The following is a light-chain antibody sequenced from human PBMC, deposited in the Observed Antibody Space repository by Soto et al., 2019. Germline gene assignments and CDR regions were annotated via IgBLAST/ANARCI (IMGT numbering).Light chain of an antibody. CDR2: GVS. CDR1: QNVNNNF. Sequence: VLTQSPRTLSLSPGERATLSCRASQNVNNNFVAWYQQKPGQAPSLLIYGVSDRATGVPDRFSGSGSGTDFTLTISRLEPEDFAVYYCQQHGASITFGGGTRGENK. J-gene: IGKJ4*01. CDR3: QQHGASIT. V-gene: IGKV3-20*01.